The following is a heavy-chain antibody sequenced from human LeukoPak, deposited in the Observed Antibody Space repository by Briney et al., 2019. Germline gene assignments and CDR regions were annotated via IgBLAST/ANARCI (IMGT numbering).Heavy chain of an antibody. CDR1: GGSISSGGYY. J-gene: IGHJ4*02. Sequence: SETLSLTCTVSGGSISSGGYYWSWIRQPPGKGLEWIGEINHSGSTNYNPSLKSRVTISVDTSKNQFSLKLSSVTAADTAVYYCAVQPYDFWSGYPYIDYWGQGTLVTVSS. CDR2: INHSGST. D-gene: IGHD3-3*01. CDR3: AVQPYDFWSGYPYIDY. V-gene: IGHV4-30-4*08.